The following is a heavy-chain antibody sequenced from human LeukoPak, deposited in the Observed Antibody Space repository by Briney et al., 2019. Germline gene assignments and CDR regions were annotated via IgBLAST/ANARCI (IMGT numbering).Heavy chain of an antibody. CDR2: TYYRSKWYN. Sequence: SQTLSLTCAISGDSVFSNSAAWNWIRQSPSRGLEWLGWTYYRSKWYNDYAVSVKSRITINPDTSKNQFSLQLKSVTPEDTAVYYCARARIDSGYDLLAYYYYGMDVWGQGTTVTVS. CDR1: GDSVFSNSAA. D-gene: IGHD5-12*01. J-gene: IGHJ6*02. CDR3: ARARIDSGYDLLAYYYYGMDV. V-gene: IGHV6-1*01.